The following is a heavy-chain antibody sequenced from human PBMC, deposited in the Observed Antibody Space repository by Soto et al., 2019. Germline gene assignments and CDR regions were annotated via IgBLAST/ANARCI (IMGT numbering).Heavy chain of an antibody. CDR3: ARDFVVGGPTINYYYGMDV. Sequence: GGSLIPSCASAGFTVSSNYMSWVRPAPGKGLEWISIIYSAGNTYYADSVQGRFTISRDNSKNTLYLQMNSLGAEDTAVYYCARDFVVGGPTINYYYGMDVWGQGTLVTVSS. D-gene: IGHD1-26*01. V-gene: IGHV3-66*01. CDR2: IYSAGNT. CDR1: GFTVSSNY. J-gene: IGHJ6*02.